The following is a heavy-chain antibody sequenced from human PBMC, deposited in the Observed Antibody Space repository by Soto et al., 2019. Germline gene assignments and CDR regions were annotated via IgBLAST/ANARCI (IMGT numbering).Heavy chain of an antibody. V-gene: IGHV3-15*01. Sequence: GGSLRLSCAASGFTFSNAWMSWVRQAPGKGLEWVGRIKSKTDGGTTDYAAPVKGRFTISRDDSKNTLYLQMNSLKTEDTAVYYCTTANRRAPYYDFWSGYSAYYFDYWGQGTLVTVS. CDR2: IKSKTDGGTT. J-gene: IGHJ4*02. D-gene: IGHD3-3*01. CDR3: TTANRRAPYYDFWSGYSAYYFDY. CDR1: GFTFSNAW.